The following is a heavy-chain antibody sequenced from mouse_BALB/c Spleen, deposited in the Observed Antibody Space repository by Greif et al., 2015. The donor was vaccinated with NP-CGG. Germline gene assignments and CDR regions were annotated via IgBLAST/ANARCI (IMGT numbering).Heavy chain of an antibody. Sequence: QVQLQQSGPELVKPGASVKISCKASGYAFSSSWMNWVKQRPGQGLEWIGRIYPGDGDTNYNGKFKGKATLTADKSSSTAYMQLSSLTSVDSAVYFCARYDYDEEDYFDYWGRGTTLTVSS. J-gene: IGHJ2*01. D-gene: IGHD2-4*01. CDR2: IYPGDGDT. V-gene: IGHV1-82*01. CDR1: GYAFSSSW. CDR3: ARYDYDEEDYFDY.